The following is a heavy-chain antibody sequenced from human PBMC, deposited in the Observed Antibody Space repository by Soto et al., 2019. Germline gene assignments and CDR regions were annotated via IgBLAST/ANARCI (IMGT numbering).Heavy chain of an antibody. V-gene: IGHV3-15*07. J-gene: IGHJ6*02. CDR2: IKTKTEGGTT. Sequence: GGSLRLSCAASGFTFSNAWMNWVRQAPGKGLEWVGRIKTKTEGGTTDYAAPVKGRFTISRDDSKNTLYLQMNSLKTEDTAVYYCTTVAQYYYYYGMDVWGQGTTVTVSS. CDR1: GFTFSNAW. CDR3: TTVAQYYYYYGMDV.